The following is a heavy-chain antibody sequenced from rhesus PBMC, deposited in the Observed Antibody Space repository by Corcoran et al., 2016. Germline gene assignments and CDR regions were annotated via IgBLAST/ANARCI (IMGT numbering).Heavy chain of an antibody. CDR1: GGSISSNY. V-gene: IGHV4-173*01. J-gene: IGHJ4*01. CDR3: AREGSGWSGSFDY. Sequence: QLQLQESGPGRVTPSATLSLTCAVSGGSISSNYWSWIRQPPAKGLEWIGRISGSGGSTDYNPSLKSRVTISTDTSKNQFSLKLSSVTAADTAVYYCAREGSGWSGSFDYWGQGVLVTVSS. CDR2: ISGSGGST. D-gene: IGHD6S26*01.